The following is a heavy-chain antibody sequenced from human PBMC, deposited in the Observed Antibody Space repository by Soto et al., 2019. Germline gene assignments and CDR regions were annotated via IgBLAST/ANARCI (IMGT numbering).Heavy chain of an antibody. D-gene: IGHD5-18*01. V-gene: IGHV1-69*06. J-gene: IGHJ1*01. Sequence: QVQVVQSGAEVKKPGSSVKISCKASGRIFSSFPTSWVRQVPGQGLEWMGGVISASGSVTYAPKFQGRVTMTAVNSAGIGYMELTSLTSEDTAIYYCARVGSRDAYNYGIDQWGPGTMVTVSS. CDR3: ARVGSRDAYNYGIDQ. CDR2: VISASGSV. CDR1: GRIFSSFP.